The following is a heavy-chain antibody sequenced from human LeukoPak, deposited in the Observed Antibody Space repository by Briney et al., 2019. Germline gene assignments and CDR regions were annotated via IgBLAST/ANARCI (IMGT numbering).Heavy chain of an antibody. J-gene: IGHJ4*02. V-gene: IGHV3-53*01. CDR2: IYSGGST. CDR1: GFTVSSNY. Sequence: GGSLRLSCAASGFTVSSNYMSWVRQAPGKGLEWVSVIYSGGSTDYADSVKGRFTISRDNSKNTLYLQMNSLRADDTAVYYCARDLLDGWFGVISDWGQGTLVTVSS. CDR3: ARDLLDGWFGVISD. D-gene: IGHD3-10*01.